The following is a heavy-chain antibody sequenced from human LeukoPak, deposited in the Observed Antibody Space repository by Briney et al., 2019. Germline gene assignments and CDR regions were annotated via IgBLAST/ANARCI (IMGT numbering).Heavy chain of an antibody. J-gene: IGHJ4*02. D-gene: IGHD5-12*01. CDR3: AISLSLSPYDHFDY. CDR2: INPNSGGT. CDR1: GYTFTGYY. V-gene: IGHV1-2*02. Sequence: ASVKVSCKASGYTFTGYYMHWVRQAPGQGLEWMGWINPNSGGTNYAQKFQGRVTMTRDTSISTAYMELSRLRSDDTAVYYCAISLSLSPYDHFDYWGQGTLVTVSS.